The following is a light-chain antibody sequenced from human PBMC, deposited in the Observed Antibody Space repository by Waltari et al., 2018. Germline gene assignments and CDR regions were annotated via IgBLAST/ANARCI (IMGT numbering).Light chain of an antibody. CDR1: QSVLSSSNNKNY. CDR2: WSS. V-gene: IGKV4-1*01. Sequence: DIVMTQSPDSLAVSLGERATINCKSSQSVLSSSNNKNYLAWFQQRPGQPPQLLIYWSSTRESGVPDRFRASGSGTDFTLTISSLQAEDVAVYYCLQYYNTPQTFGQGTRVEIK. CDR3: LQYYNTPQT. J-gene: IGKJ1*01.